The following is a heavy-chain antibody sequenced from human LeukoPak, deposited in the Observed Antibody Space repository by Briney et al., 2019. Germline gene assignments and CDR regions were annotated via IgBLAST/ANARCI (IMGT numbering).Heavy chain of an antibody. CDR3: ARHLRNNWFDP. V-gene: IGHV4-59*08. Sequence: PSETLSLTCTVSGGSISSYYWSWIRQPPGKGLEWIGYMYYSGSTNYNPSLKSRVTISVDTSKNQFSLKLTSVTAADTAVYYCARHLRNNWFDPWGQGTLVTVSS. CDR2: MYYSGST. CDR1: GGSISSYY. J-gene: IGHJ5*02.